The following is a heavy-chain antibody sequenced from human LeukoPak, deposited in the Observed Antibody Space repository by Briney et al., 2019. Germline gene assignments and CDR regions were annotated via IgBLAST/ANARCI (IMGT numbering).Heavy chain of an antibody. Sequence: SSETLSLTCTVSGYSISSGYYWGWIRQPPGKGLEWIGSIYHSGSTYYNPSLKSRVTISVDTSKNQFSLKVNSVTAADTAVYYCARVPSMDIVVVPAGFDPWGQGTLVTVSS. D-gene: IGHD2-2*03. J-gene: IGHJ5*02. CDR3: ARVPSMDIVVVPAGFDP. CDR1: GYSISSGYY. V-gene: IGHV4-38-2*02. CDR2: IYHSGST.